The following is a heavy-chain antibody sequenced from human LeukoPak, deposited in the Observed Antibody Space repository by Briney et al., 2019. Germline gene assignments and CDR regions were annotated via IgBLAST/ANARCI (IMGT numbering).Heavy chain of an antibody. Sequence: GGSLRLSCAASGFTFSSYGMHWVRQAPGKGLEWVAFIRYDGSNKYYADSVKGRFTISRDNSKNTLYLQMNSLRAEDTAVYYCAKETIRWELPGLDYWGQGTLVTVSS. D-gene: IGHD1-26*01. CDR3: AKETIRWELPGLDY. CDR1: GFTFSSYG. J-gene: IGHJ4*02. CDR2: IRYDGSNK. V-gene: IGHV3-30*02.